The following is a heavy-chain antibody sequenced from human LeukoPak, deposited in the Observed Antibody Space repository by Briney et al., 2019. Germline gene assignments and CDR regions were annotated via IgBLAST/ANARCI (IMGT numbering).Heavy chain of an antibody. CDR1: GFTFSSYG. V-gene: IGHV3-30*18. J-gene: IGHJ3*02. D-gene: IGHD5-12*01. CDR3: ANLRISWKTNDAFDI. Sequence: GRSLRLSCAASGFTFSSYGMHWVRQAPGKGLEWVAFTSADGRNKYYVDSVKGRFSITRDNSKNTLYLQMNSLRTEDAAVYYCANLRISWKTNDAFDIWGRGTLVIVSS. CDR2: TSADGRNK.